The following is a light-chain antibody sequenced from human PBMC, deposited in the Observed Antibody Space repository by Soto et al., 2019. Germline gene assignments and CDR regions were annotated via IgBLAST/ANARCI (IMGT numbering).Light chain of an antibody. CDR2: EGS. Sequence: QSALTQPASVSGSPGQSITMSCTGTSNDVGNYNLVSWYQQHPGKAPKLMIYEGSKRPSGVSNRFSGSKSGNTASLTISGLQAEDEADYYCCSYAGSRSWVFGGGTKLTV. CDR3: CSYAGSRSWV. CDR1: SNDVGNYNL. V-gene: IGLV2-23*01. J-gene: IGLJ3*02.